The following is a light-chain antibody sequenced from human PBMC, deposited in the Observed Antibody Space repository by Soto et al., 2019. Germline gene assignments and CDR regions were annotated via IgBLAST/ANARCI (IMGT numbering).Light chain of an antibody. V-gene: IGKV3-11*01. J-gene: IGKJ2*01. CDR2: GAS. Sequence: EIVLTQSPATLSLSPGERATLSCRASQSVSTFLAWYQQKPGQAPRLVIFGASNRATGIPARVSGSGSGTDFTLTISSLEPEDFAVYYCQQRSNWPTFGQGTKLEIK. CDR1: QSVSTF. CDR3: QQRSNWPT.